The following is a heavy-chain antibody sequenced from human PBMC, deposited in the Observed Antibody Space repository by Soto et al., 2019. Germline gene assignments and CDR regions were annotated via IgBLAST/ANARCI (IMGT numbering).Heavy chain of an antibody. CDR2: IIPIFGTA. CDR3: ASPHYYDRSGYFLLGPFDY. V-gene: IGHV1-69*01. CDR1: GGTFSSYA. J-gene: IGHJ4*02. Sequence: QVQLVQSGAEVKKPGSSVKVSCKASGGTFSSYAISWVRQAPGQGLEWMGGIIPIFGTANYAQKFQGRVTITGDESTSTAYMELSSLRSEDTAVYYCASPHYYDRSGYFLLGPFDYWGQGTLVTVSS. D-gene: IGHD3-22*01.